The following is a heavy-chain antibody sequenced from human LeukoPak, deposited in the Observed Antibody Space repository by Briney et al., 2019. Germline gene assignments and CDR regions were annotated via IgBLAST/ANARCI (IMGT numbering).Heavy chain of an antibody. D-gene: IGHD6-6*01. Sequence: GSLRLSCAASGFTFSTYAMSWVRQPPGKGLEWIGEIKHSGSTKYNPSLKSRVTISVDKSKNQFSLKLKSVTAADTAVYYCAGSRPSDAFDIWGQGTMVTVSS. CDR3: AGSRPSDAFDI. CDR1: GFTFSTYA. V-gene: IGHV4-34*08. J-gene: IGHJ3*02. CDR2: IKHSGST.